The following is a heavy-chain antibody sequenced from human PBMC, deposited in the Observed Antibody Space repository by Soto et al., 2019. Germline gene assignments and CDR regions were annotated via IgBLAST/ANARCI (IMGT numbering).Heavy chain of an antibody. Sequence: SETLSLTCAVYGGSFIGYYWSWIRQPPGKGLEWIGEINHSGSTNYNPSLKSRVTISVDTSKNQFSLKLSSVTAADTAVYYCARGVSSIPGYYYYYYGMDVWGQGTTVTVSS. CDR3: ARGVSSIPGYYYYYYGMDV. V-gene: IGHV4-34*01. D-gene: IGHD6-13*01. J-gene: IGHJ6*02. CDR2: INHSGST. CDR1: GGSFIGYY.